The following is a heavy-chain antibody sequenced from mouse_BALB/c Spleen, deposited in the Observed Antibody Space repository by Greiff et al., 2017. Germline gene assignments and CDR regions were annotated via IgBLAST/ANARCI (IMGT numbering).Heavy chain of an antibody. V-gene: IGHV7-3*02. J-gene: IGHJ4*01. CDR3: AQVITTPTDAMDY. CDR1: GFTFTDYY. Sequence: EVKLVESGGGLVQPGGSLRLSCATSGFTFTDYYMSWVRQPPGKALEWLGFIRNKANGYTTEYSASVKGRFTISRDNSQSILYLQMNTLRAEDSAPYSSAQVITTPTDAMDYWGQGTSVTVSS. CDR2: IRNKANGYTT. D-gene: IGHD1-2*01.